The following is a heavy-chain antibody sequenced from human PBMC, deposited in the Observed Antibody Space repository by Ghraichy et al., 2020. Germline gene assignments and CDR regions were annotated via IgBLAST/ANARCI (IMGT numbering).Heavy chain of an antibody. CDR3: ARAGGSGYYMGYFQH. CDR1: GFTFSSYS. CDR2: ISSSSSTI. V-gene: IGHV3-48*02. D-gene: IGHD3-22*01. Sequence: GGSLRLSCAASGFTFSSYSMNWVRQAPGKGLEWVSYISSSSSTIYYADSVKGRFTISRDNAKNSLYLQMNSLRDEDTAVYYCARAGGSGYYMGYFQHWGQGTLVTVSS. J-gene: IGHJ1*01.